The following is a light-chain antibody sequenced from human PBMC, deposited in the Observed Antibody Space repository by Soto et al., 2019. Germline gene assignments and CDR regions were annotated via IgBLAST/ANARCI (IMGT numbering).Light chain of an antibody. CDR1: QTINDY. CDR3: PQLRAYPHT. V-gene: IGKV1-9*01. CDR2: PAS. J-gene: IGKJ2*01. Sequence: DIPLTQSPSFLSASVGDRVTVTCRASQTINDYLAWFQKKEGKAPELLIYPASTLQGWVPSRFSGHGSGIEFTLTISHLQAEDFATYFCPQLRAYPHTFGQGTKLEI.